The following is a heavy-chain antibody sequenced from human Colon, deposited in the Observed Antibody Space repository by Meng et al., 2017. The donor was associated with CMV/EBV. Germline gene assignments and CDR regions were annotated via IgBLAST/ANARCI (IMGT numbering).Heavy chain of an antibody. V-gene: IGHV1-69*05. CDR3: ARGRTIFGVVIFDY. J-gene: IGHJ4*02. CDR2: IIPIFGTA. Sequence: SVKVSCKASGYTFTGYYMHWVRQAPGQGLEWMGGIIPIFGTANYAQKFQGRVTITTDESTSTAYMELSSLRSEDTAVYYCARGRTIFGVVIFDYWGQGTLVTVSS. D-gene: IGHD3-3*01. CDR1: GYTFTGYY.